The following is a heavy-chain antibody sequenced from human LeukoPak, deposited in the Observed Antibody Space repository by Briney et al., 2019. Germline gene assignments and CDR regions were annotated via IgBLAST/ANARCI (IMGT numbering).Heavy chain of an antibody. J-gene: IGHJ4*02. CDR3: ARVTYVDDMLYQYFDY. Sequence: PSETLSLTCAVSSYFISRGSYWGWIRQSPGKGLEWVGSIFHSGNSYYNPSLKSRLTMSVDTSKNQFSLKLTSVTAADTALYYCARVTYVDDMLYQYFDYWGQGILVTVSS. CDR2: IFHSGNS. CDR1: SYFISRGSY. D-gene: IGHD4-17*01. V-gene: IGHV4-38-2*01.